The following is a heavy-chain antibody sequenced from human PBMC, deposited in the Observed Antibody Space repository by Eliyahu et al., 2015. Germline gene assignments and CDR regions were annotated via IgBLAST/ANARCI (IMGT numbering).Heavy chain of an antibody. J-gene: IGHJ4*02. CDR3: AKVDNSGVPPDY. CDR2: IRYDGSNK. CDR1: GFXFSSYG. V-gene: IGHV3-30*02. D-gene: IGHD2-2*01. Sequence: QVQLVESGGGVVQPGGSLXLSXAASGFXFSSYGMHWVRQAPGKGLEWVAFIRYDGSNKYYADSVKGRFTISRDNSKNTLYLQMNSLRAEDTAVYYCAKVDNSGVPPDYWGQGTLVTVSS.